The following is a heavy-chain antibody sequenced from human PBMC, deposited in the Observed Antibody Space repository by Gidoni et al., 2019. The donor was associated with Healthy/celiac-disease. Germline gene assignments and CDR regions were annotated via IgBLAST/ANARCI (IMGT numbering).Heavy chain of an antibody. J-gene: IGHJ6*02. D-gene: IGHD6-13*01. CDR1: GGSFSGYY. CDR2: INHSGST. V-gene: IGHV4-34*01. Sequence: QVQLQQWGAGLLKPSETLSLTCAVYGGSFSGYYWSWIRQPPGKGLEWIGEINHSGSTNYNPSLKSRVTISVDTSKNQFSLKLSSVTAADTAVYYCARVPRIAAAGRYYYYGMDVWGQGTTVTVSS. CDR3: ARVPRIAAAGRYYYYGMDV.